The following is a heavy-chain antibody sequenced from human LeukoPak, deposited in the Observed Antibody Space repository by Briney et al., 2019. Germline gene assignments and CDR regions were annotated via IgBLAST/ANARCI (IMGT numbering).Heavy chain of an antibody. CDR2: IYTNGWT. D-gene: IGHD6-19*01. J-gene: IGHJ5*02. CDR1: GGSINSYLYY. Sequence: PSQTLSLTCTISGGSINSYLYYWAWIRQPAGKRLEGIGRIYTNGWTDYNPSLKSRVTISVDTSKHQFSLKLSFVTAADTAFYYCARGSGWNSFDPWGQGTLVTVSS. V-gene: IGHV4-61*02. CDR3: ARGSGWNSFDP.